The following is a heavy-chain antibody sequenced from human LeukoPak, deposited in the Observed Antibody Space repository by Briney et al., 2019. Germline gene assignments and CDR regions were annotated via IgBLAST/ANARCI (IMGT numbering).Heavy chain of an antibody. Sequence: GGSLRLSCAASGFTFSSYAMSWVRQAPGKGLEWVSAISGRGGSTYYADSVKGRFTISRDNSKNTLYLQMNSLRAEDTAVYYCAKCRRGILMVYAMAYYFDYWGQGTLVTVSS. V-gene: IGHV3-23*01. D-gene: IGHD2-8*01. J-gene: IGHJ4*02. CDR1: GFTFSSYA. CDR2: ISGRGGST. CDR3: AKCRRGILMVYAMAYYFDY.